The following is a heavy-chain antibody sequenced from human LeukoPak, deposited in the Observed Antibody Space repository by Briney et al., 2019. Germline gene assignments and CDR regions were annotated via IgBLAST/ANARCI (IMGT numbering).Heavy chain of an antibody. V-gene: IGHV3-30*02. CDR2: IRYDGSNK. CDR3: ARFVTMVRGGIQDAFDV. D-gene: IGHD3-10*01. J-gene: IGHJ3*01. Sequence: GGSLRLSCAASGFTFSSYGMHWVRQAPGKGLEWVAFIRYDGSNKYYADSVKGRFTISRDNSKNTLYLQMNSLRAEDTTMYYCARFVTMVRGGIQDAFDVWGQGTMVTVSS. CDR1: GFTFSSYG.